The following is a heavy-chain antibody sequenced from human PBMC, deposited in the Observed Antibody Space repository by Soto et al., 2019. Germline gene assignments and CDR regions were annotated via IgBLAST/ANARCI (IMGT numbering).Heavy chain of an antibody. CDR1: GFTFSSYS. D-gene: IGHD3-3*01. Sequence: PGGSLRLSCAASGFTFSSYSMNWVRQAPGKGLEWVSSISSSSSYIYYADSVKGRFTISRDNAKNSLYLQMNSLRAEDTAVYYCASGPYDFWSVGDDFDYWGQGTLVTVSS. CDR2: ISSSSSYI. V-gene: IGHV3-21*01. J-gene: IGHJ4*02. CDR3: ASGPYDFWSVGDDFDY.